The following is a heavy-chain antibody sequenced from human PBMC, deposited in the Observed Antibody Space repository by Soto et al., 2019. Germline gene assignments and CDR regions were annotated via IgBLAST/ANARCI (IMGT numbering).Heavy chain of an antibody. Sequence: ASVKVSCKASGYTFTVYYIHWVRQAPGQGLEWMGIINPNGGSTTYAQRFQGRVTMTRDTSTSTVYMELSSLRSEDTAVYYCARVYCSGGSCYSIDYWGQGTLVTVSS. J-gene: IGHJ4*02. CDR3: ARVYCSGGSCYSIDY. CDR2: INPNGGST. D-gene: IGHD2-15*01. V-gene: IGHV1-46*03. CDR1: GYTFTVYY.